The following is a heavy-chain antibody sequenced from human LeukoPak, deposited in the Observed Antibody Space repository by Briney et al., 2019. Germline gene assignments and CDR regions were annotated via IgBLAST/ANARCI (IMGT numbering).Heavy chain of an antibody. CDR2: INHDGTDI. D-gene: IGHD3-3*02. Sequence: GGSLRLSCAVSGFSVTSYVMHWVRRAPGEGPVWVSRINHDGTDISYADSVKGRSTISRDNAKNTLYLQMNTLRVDDTAVYYCVRDSNFKIEYWGQGTLVTVSS. V-gene: IGHV3-74*01. J-gene: IGHJ4*02. CDR3: VRDSNFKIEY. CDR1: GFSVTSYV.